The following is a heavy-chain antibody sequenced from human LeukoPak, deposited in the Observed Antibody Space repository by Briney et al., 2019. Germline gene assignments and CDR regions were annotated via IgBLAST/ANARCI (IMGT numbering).Heavy chain of an antibody. V-gene: IGHV3-23*01. CDR2: ISGSGGST. CDR3: AEDPLSSYGSKHYFDY. CDR1: GFTFSRYA. J-gene: IGHJ4*02. D-gene: IGHD5-18*01. Sequence: PGGSLRLSCAASGFTFSRYAMSWVRQAPGKGLEWVSAISGSGGSTHYADSVKGRFTISRDNSKNTLYLQMNSLRAEDTAVYYCAEDPLSSYGSKHYFDYWGQGTLVTVSS.